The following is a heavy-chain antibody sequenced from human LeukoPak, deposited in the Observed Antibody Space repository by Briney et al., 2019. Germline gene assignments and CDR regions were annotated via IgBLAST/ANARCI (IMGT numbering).Heavy chain of an antibody. V-gene: IGHV1-8*01. CDR3: ARGPTHIWFGENDAFDI. CDR1: GYTFTSYD. D-gene: IGHD3-10*01. J-gene: IGHJ3*02. CDR2: MNPNSGNT. Sequence: ASVKVSCKASGYTFTSYDINWVRQATGQGLEWMGWMNPNSGNTGYAQKFQGRVTMTRNTSISTAYMELSSLRSEDTAVYYCARGPTHIWFGENDAFDIWGQGTMVTVSS.